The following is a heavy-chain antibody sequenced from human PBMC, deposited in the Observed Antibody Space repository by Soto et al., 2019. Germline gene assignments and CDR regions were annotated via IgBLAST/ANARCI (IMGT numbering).Heavy chain of an antibody. V-gene: IGHV1-18*01. J-gene: IGHJ6*02. CDR3: ASMITGTTYYYGMDV. D-gene: IGHD1-7*01. Sequence: AASVKVSCKASGYTFTSYGISWVRQAPGQGLEWMGWISAYNGNTNYAQKLQGRVTMTTDTSTSTAYMELRSLRSDDTAVYYCASMITGTTYYYGMDVWGQGTTVTVSS. CDR1: GYTFTSYG. CDR2: ISAYNGNT.